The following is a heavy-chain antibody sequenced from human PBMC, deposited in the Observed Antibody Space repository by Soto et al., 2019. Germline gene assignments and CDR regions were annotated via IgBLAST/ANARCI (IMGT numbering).Heavy chain of an antibody. CDR3: ARHGPPLAY. Sequence: QVQLQESGPGLVKPSQTLSLTCTVSGGSISSGGYYWSLIRQHPGKGLEWIGYIDYSGSTYYNPSLKSRGTTSADTSKDPSYLRLRSVTAADTAVYYCARHGPPLAYWGQGTIVTVSS. V-gene: IGHV4-31*03. J-gene: IGHJ4*02. CDR1: GGSISSGGYY. CDR2: IDYSGST.